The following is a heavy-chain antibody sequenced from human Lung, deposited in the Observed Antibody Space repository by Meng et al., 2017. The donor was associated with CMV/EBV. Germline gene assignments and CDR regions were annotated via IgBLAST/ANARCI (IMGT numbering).Heavy chain of an antibody. J-gene: IGHJ4*02. Sequence: RSLCLSWAASGFTLRSYWLRWVRQAPGKGLVWVSRINSDGSSTSYADSVKGRFTISRDNAKNTLYLQMNSLRAEDTAVYYCAQPGGYWGQGTLVTVSS. V-gene: IGHV3-74*01. CDR1: GFTLRSYW. CDR3: AQPGGY. CDR2: INSDGSST. D-gene: IGHD1-14*01.